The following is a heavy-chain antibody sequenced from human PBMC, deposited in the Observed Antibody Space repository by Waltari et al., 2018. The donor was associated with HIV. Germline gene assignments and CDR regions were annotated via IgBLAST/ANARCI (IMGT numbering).Heavy chain of an antibody. D-gene: IGHD6-13*01. CDR1: VFPFISSC. Sequence: EVRLVESGGGLVQHAGSLRLPCAAAVFPFISSCMTWVRQAPGKGLEWVANIKEDGSEIHYVDSVKGRFTISRDNAKNSLYLQMNSLRAEDTAVYYCARRQQLTDWGQGTLVTVSS. CDR3: ARRQQLTD. V-gene: IGHV3-7*01. J-gene: IGHJ4*02. CDR2: IKEDGSEI.